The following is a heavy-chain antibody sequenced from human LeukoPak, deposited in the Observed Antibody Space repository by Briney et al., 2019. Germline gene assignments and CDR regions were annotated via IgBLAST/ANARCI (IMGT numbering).Heavy chain of an antibody. CDR3: AKDLSYSGGRFDY. CDR2: ISGSGGST. V-gene: IGHV3-23*01. D-gene: IGHD2-15*01. CDR1: GFTFSSYA. Sequence: GGSLRLSCAASGFTFSSYAMSWVRQAPGKGLEWVSAISGSGGSTYYADSVKGRFTISRDNSKDTLYLQMNSLRAEDTAVYYCAKDLSYSGGRFDYWGQGTLVTVSS. J-gene: IGHJ4*02.